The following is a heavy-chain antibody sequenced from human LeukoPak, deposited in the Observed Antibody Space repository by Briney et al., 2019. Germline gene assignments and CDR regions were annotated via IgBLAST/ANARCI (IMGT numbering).Heavy chain of an antibody. CDR3: AREGQQLVPDAFDI. J-gene: IGHJ3*02. CDR2: ISWNSGSI. D-gene: IGHD6-13*01. Sequence: PGGSLRLSCAASGFTFDDYAMHWVRQAPGKGLEWVSGISWNSGSIGYADSVKGRFTISRDNAKNSLYLQMNSLRAEDTAVYYCAREGQQLVPDAFDIWGQGTMVTVSS. CDR1: GFTFDDYA. V-gene: IGHV3-9*01.